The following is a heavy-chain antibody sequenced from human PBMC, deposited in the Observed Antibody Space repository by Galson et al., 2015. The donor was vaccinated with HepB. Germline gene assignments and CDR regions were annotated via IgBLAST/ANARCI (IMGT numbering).Heavy chain of an antibody. J-gene: IGHJ5*02. CDR3: ARRIGIIAARRGFWFDP. Sequence: ETLSLTCAVYGGSFSGYYWSWIRQTPGKGLEWIGDINHSGRTNYNSSLISRLTISLDTSKNQFSLKLSSVTAADRAIYYCARRIGIIAARRGFWFDPWGQGTLVTVSS. CDR1: GGSFSGYY. V-gene: IGHV4-34*01. CDR2: INHSGRT. D-gene: IGHD6-6*01.